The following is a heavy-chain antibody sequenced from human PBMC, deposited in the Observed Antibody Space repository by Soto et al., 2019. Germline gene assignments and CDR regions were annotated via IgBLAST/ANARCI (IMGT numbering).Heavy chain of an antibody. D-gene: IGHD2-2*01. Sequence: EVQLVESGGGLVKPGGSLRLSCAASGFTFSSYSMNWVRQAPGKGLEWVSSISSSSSYIYYAYSVKGRFTISRDNAKNSLYLQMNSLRAEDTAVYYGAREYKLLYRSPDYWGQGTLVTVSS. CDR3: AREYKLLYRSPDY. CDR1: GFTFSSYS. J-gene: IGHJ4*02. V-gene: IGHV3-21*01. CDR2: ISSSSSYI.